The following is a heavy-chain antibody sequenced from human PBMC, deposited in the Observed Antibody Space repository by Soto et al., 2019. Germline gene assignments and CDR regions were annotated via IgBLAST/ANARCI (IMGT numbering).Heavy chain of an antibody. CDR3: ARDDNWNYAFALEY. CDR2: RWYDGSNK. J-gene: IGHJ4*02. D-gene: IGHD1-7*01. Sequence: GGSLRLSCAASGFTFSSYGMHCVRQAPGKGLEGVAVRWYDGSNKYYADSVKGRFTISRDNSKNTMYLQMNRMRAEDTAVYYCARDDNWNYAFALEYWGQGTLVTVSS. V-gene: IGHV3-33*01. CDR1: GFTFSSYG.